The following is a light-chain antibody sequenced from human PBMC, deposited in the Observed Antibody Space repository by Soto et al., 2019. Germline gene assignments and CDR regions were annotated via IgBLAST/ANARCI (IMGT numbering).Light chain of an antibody. V-gene: IGLV2-8*01. CDR3: SSFTAANTVI. Sequence: QPVLTQPPSASGSPGQSVTISCTGTSTDVGGYNYVSWYQQHPGKVPKLIIYEVNKWPSGVPDRFSGSKSGNTASLTVSGLQAEDEADYYCSSFTAANTVIFGGGTQLTVL. J-gene: IGLJ7*01. CDR2: EVN. CDR1: STDVGGYNY.